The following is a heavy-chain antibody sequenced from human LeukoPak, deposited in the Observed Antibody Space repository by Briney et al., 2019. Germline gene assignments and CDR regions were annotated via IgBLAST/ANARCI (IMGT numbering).Heavy chain of an antibody. CDR2: ISGSGGST. D-gene: IGHD3-22*01. J-gene: IGHJ4*02. CDR3: AKYYDSSGYPGTFDY. Sequence: GGSLRLSCAASGFTFSSYAMSWVRQAPGKGLEWVSAISGSGGSTYYVDSVKGRFTISRDNYKNTLYLQMNSLRAEDTAVYYCAKYYDSSGYPGTFDYWGQGTLVTVSS. V-gene: IGHV3-23*01. CDR1: GFTFSSYA.